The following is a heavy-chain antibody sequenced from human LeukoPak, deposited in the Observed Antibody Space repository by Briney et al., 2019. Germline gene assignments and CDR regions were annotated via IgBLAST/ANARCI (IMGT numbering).Heavy chain of an antibody. D-gene: IGHD3-22*01. J-gene: IGHJ5*02. CDR2: IYYSGST. CDR3: ASIYYYDSAPFDP. CDR1: GGSISSYY. V-gene: IGHV4-59*01. Sequence: SETLSLTCTVSGGSISSYYWSWIRQPPGKGLEWIGYIYYSGSTNYNPSLKSRVTISVDTSKNQFSLKLRSVTAADTAVYYCASIYYYDSAPFDPWGQGTLVTVSS.